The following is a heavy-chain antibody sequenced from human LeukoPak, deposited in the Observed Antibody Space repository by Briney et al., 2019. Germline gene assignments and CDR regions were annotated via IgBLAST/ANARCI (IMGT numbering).Heavy chain of an antibody. D-gene: IGHD2-2*02. CDR3: ARGSAYCSSTSCYTNYMDV. CDR2: ISSSSSYI. J-gene: IGHJ6*03. Sequence: GGSLRLSCAASGFTFSSYSMNWVRQAPGKGLEWVSSISSSSSYIYYADSVKGRFTISRDNAKNSLYLQMNSLRAEDTAVYYCARGSAYCSSTSCYTNYMDVWGKGTTVTVSS. V-gene: IGHV3-21*01. CDR1: GFTFSSYS.